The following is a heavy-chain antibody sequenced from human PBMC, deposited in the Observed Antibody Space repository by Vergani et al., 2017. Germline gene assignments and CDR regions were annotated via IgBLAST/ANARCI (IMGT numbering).Heavy chain of an antibody. CDR3: ARDIRREPGNRWAVMGDNWFDP. D-gene: IGHD1-14*01. V-gene: IGHV1-18*01. CDR1: GYTFTSYG. J-gene: IGHJ5*02. CDR2: ISAYNGDT. Sequence: QVQLVQSGGEVKKPGASVKVSCKASGYTFTSYGISWVRQAPGXGLEWMGWISAYNGDTKYAQKFQGRVTMTTDTSTSTAYMALRSLRYDDTAVYYCARDIRREPGNRWAVMGDNWFDPWGQGTLVTVSS.